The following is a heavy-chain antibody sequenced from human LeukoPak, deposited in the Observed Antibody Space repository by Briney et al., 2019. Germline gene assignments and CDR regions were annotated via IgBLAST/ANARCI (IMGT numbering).Heavy chain of an antibody. CDR1: GFTFSSYS. CDR2: ISSSSSYI. V-gene: IGHV3-21*04. D-gene: IGHD6-19*01. J-gene: IGHJ4*02. Sequence: GGSLRLSCAASGFTFSSYSMNWVRQAPGKGLEWVSSISSSSSYIYYADSVKGRFTISRDNAKNSLYLQMNSLRAEDTAVYYCARVIAVAGPDYFDYWGQGTLVTVSS. CDR3: ARVIAVAGPDYFDY.